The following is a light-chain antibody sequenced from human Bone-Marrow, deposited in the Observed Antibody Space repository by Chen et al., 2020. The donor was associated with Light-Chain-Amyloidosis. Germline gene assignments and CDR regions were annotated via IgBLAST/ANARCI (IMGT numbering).Light chain of an antibody. Sequence: SALTQPASVSGSPGQSITISCTGTSSDVGGDNHVSWYQQHPDIAPKLMIYEVTNRPSWVPDRFSGSKSDNTASLTISGLQTEDEADYFCSSYTITNTLVFGGGTRVTVL. J-gene: IGLJ1*01. V-gene: IGLV2-14*01. CDR3: SSYTITNTLV. CDR1: SSDVGGDNH. CDR2: EVT.